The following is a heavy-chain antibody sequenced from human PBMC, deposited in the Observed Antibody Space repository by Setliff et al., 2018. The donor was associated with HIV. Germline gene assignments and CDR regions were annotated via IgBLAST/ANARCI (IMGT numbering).Heavy chain of an antibody. Sequence: SVKVSCKSSGGTFNTYPIAWVRQAPGQGLEWMGGIAPNLRMPNYIQKFKGRLTITADESTSTVYMELTNLRSEDTAMYYCAREKSPVLEYFDWLKPRHVFDVWGQGTVVTVSS. CDR2: IAPNLRMP. V-gene: IGHV1-69*10. D-gene: IGHD3-9*01. CDR3: AREKSPVLEYFDWLKPRHVFDV. CDR1: GGTFNTYP. J-gene: IGHJ3*01.